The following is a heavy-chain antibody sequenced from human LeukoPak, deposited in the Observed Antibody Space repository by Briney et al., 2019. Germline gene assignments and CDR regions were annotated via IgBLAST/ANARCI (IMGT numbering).Heavy chain of an antibody. J-gene: IGHJ6*02. CDR1: GGSFSGYY. CDR3: ARDPVVVAATPGDYYYGMDV. Sequence: SETLSLTCAVYGGSFSGYYWSWIRQPPGKGLEWIGEINHSGSTNYNPSLKSRVTISVDTSKSQFSLKLSSVTAADTAVYYCARDPVVVAATPGDYYYGMDVWGQGTTVTVSS. V-gene: IGHV4-34*01. D-gene: IGHD2-15*01. CDR2: INHSGST.